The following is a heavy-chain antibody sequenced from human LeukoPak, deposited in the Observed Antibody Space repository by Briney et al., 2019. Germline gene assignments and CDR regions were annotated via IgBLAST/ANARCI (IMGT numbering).Heavy chain of an antibody. J-gene: IGHJ4*02. Sequence: SETLSLTCTVSGGSVSSGNYYWSWIRQPPGKGLEWIGYVYYSGSTNYNPSLTSRVAISVDTSKNQFSLKVSSVTAADTAVYYCASEGPYSDYIYWGQGTLVTVSS. V-gene: IGHV4-61*01. D-gene: IGHD5-12*01. CDR1: GGSVSSGNYY. CDR3: ASEGPYSDYIY. CDR2: VYYSGST.